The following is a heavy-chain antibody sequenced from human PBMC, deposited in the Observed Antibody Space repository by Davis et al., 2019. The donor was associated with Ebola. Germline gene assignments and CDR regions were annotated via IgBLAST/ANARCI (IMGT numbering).Heavy chain of an antibody. J-gene: IGHJ4*02. CDR2: INPKSGAT. D-gene: IGHD2-2*01. V-gene: IGHV1-2*02. CDR3: ARGPAANAPLDY. Sequence: ASVKVSCKAFGYTFIYYYINWVRQTPGQGLEWMGRINPKSGATTYAQRFQGRVTMTRDTSSGTAYMDLGNLKSDDTAVYYCARGPAANAPLDYWGQGTLVTVSS. CDR1: GYTFIYYY.